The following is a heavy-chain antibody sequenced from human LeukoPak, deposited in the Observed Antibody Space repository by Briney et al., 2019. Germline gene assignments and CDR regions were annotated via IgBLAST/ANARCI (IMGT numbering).Heavy chain of an antibody. CDR3: ATGLSAVVFDY. Sequence: ASVKVSCKASGYTFTSYYMYWVRQAPGKGLEWMGGFDPEDGETIYAQKFQGRVTMTEDTSTDTAYMELSSLRSEDTAVYYCATGLSAVVFDYWGQGTLVTVSS. J-gene: IGHJ4*02. CDR2: FDPEDGET. V-gene: IGHV1-24*01. CDR1: GYTFTSYY. D-gene: IGHD6-19*01.